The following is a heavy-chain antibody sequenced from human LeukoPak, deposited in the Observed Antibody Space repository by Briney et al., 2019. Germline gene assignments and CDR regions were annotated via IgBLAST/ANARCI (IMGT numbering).Heavy chain of an antibody. CDR2: ISSSSSSI. D-gene: IGHD1-1*01. V-gene: IGHV3-21*01. CDR1: ELTFSNYN. Sequence: GGSLRHSCAASELTFSNYNINWVRQAPGKGLEWVSSISSSSSSIYYADSVKGRFTISRDNAKNSLYLQMNSLRAEDTAVYYCATDWNRDGFDMWGQGTMVTVSS. J-gene: IGHJ3*02. CDR3: ATDWNRDGFDM.